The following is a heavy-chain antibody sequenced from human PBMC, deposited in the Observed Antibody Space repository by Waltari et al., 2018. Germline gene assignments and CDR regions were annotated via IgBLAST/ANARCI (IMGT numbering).Heavy chain of an antibody. J-gene: IGHJ5*02. CDR2: INHSGGT. Sequence: QVQLQESGPGLVKPSETLSLTCAVSGYSISSGYYWGWIRQPPGKGLEWIGEINHSGGTNYNPSLKSRVTISIDKSKNQFSLKMTSVTAADTAVYYCAREQQQMLGRSGSFDPWGRGTPVTVSS. V-gene: IGHV4-38-2*02. D-gene: IGHD3-10*01. CDR3: AREQQQMLGRSGSFDP. CDR1: GYSISSGYY.